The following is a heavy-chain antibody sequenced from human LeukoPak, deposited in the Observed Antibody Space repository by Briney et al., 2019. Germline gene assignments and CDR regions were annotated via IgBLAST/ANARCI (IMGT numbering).Heavy chain of an antibody. Sequence: GGSLRLSCAASGFTFSSYWMHWVRQAPGKGLVWVSRINTDGSSTSYADSVKGRFTISRDNSKNALYLQMNSLRAEDTAVYYCAIPPLSGTGSSRPLAGMDVWGQGTTVTVSS. V-gene: IGHV3-74*01. J-gene: IGHJ6*02. CDR3: AIPPLSGTGSSRPLAGMDV. CDR1: GFTFSSYW. D-gene: IGHD3-10*01. CDR2: INTDGSST.